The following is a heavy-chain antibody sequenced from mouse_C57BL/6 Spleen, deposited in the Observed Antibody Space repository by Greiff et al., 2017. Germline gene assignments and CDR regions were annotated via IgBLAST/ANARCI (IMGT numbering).Heavy chain of an antibody. CDR2: IYPGDGDT. J-gene: IGHJ3*01. D-gene: IGHD3-3*01. V-gene: IGHV1-80*01. Sequence: QVQLQQSGAELVKPGASVKISCKASGYAFSSYWMNWVKQRPGKGLEWIGQIYPGDGDTNYNGQFKGKATLTADKSSSTAYMQLSSLTSEDSAVYFCARGGDLGQWFAYWGQGTLVTVSA. CDR1: GYAFSSYW. CDR3: ARGGDLGQWFAY.